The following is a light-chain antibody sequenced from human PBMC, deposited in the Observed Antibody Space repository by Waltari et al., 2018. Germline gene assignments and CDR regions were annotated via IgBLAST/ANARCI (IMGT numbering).Light chain of an antibody. V-gene: IGLV2-23*02. Sequence: QSALTQPASVSGSPGQSITISCTGTSRDVGNYKRVSWYQQPPGKAPKLMIYAVSKRPSGVSDRFSGSKSGDMASLTISGLQPEDEAEYFCSSYAGSSKGVFGGGTKVTVL. J-gene: IGLJ2*01. CDR2: AVS. CDR1: SRDVGNYKR. CDR3: SSYAGSSKGV.